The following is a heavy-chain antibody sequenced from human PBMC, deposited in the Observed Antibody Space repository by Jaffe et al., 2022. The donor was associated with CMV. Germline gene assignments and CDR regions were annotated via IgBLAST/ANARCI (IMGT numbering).Heavy chain of an antibody. D-gene: IGHD1-26*01. CDR2: IHYSGSS. J-gene: IGHJ4*02. V-gene: IGHV4-59*01. CDR3: AREWSSFDY. Sequence: QVQLQESGPGLVKPSETLSLTCTVSGDSISTYYWSWIRQPPGKGLEWIAYIHYSGSSSYNPSLKSRVTISVDTSKNQFSLKLTSVTAADTAIYYCAREWSSFDYWGQGTLVTVSS. CDR1: GDSISTYY.